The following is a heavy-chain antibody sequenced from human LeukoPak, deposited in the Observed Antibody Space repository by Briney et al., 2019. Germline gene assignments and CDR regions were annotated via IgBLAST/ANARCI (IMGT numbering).Heavy chain of an antibody. CDR3: ARGGSYFDY. Sequence: GGSLRLSCAASGFTFSSYSMNWVRQAPGKGLEWVASISSSSNYIYYVDSVKGRFTISRDNAKNSLYLQMNSLRAEDTAVYYCARGGSYFDYWGQGTLVTVSS. V-gene: IGHV3-21*01. D-gene: IGHD1-26*01. CDR1: GFTFSSYS. CDR2: ISSSSNYI. J-gene: IGHJ4*02.